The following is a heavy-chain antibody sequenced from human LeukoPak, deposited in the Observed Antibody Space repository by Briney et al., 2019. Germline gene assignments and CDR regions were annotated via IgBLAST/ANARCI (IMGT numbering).Heavy chain of an antibody. D-gene: IGHD3-10*01. Sequence: PSETLSLTCTISGGSFGGYYWGWIRQPPGKRLEWIGYIYYTGATKYNPSLKSRVTISLDTSENQFSLHVNSMTAADTAVYYCARVPSFYSASGSYGPHNFFDPWGQGILVTVSS. J-gene: IGHJ5*02. V-gene: IGHV4-59*01. CDR3: ARVPSFYSASGSYGPHNFFDP. CDR1: GGSFGGYY. CDR2: IYYTGAT.